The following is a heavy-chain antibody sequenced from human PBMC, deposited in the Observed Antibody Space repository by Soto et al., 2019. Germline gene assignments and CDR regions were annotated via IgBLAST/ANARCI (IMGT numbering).Heavy chain of an antibody. CDR1: GYTFTSYG. D-gene: IGHD6-19*01. Sequence: QVPLVQSGAEVKKPGASVKVSCKASGYTFTSYGISWVRQAPGQGLEWMGWISAYNGNTNHAQKLQGRVTMTRDTSTSTAYMGLRSLRSDATAVYYCARDQRWAGGSGSTWYFDLWGRGTLVTVSS. CDR3: ARDQRWAGGSGSTWYFDL. CDR2: ISAYNGNT. V-gene: IGHV1-18*01. J-gene: IGHJ2*01.